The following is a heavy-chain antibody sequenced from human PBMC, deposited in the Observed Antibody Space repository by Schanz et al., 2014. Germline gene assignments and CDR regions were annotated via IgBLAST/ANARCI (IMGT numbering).Heavy chain of an antibody. CDR1: GYTFISYG. Sequence: QVQLVQSGAEVKKPGASVKVSCKASGYTFISYGIKWVRQAPGQRLEWMGWISAYNGHTDYAQKLQGRVTMTTDTSTSTAYMELRSLRSDDTAVYYCARVQDDILTGSEYYYGMDVWGQGTTVTVSS. V-gene: IGHV1-18*01. CDR2: ISAYNGHT. CDR3: ARVQDDILTGSEYYYGMDV. J-gene: IGHJ6*02. D-gene: IGHD3-9*01.